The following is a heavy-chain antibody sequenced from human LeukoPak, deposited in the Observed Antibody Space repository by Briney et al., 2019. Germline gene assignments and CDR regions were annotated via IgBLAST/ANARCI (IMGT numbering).Heavy chain of an antibody. J-gene: IGHJ3*02. V-gene: IGHV1-69*05. CDR3: AFEIRGVFDI. CDR2: IIPIFGTT. Sequence: SVKVSCKASGGTLTTSAITWVRQAPGQGLEWMGGIIPIFGTTNYAQNFQGRVTITTDASTNTAYMALSSLRSEDTAVYYCAFEIRGVFDIWGQGTVVSVSS. CDR1: GGTLTTSA. D-gene: IGHD2-8*01.